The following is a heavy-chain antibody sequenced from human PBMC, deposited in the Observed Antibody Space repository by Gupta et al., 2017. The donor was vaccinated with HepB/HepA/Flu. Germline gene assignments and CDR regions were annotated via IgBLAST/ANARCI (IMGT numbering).Heavy chain of an antibody. J-gene: IGHJ6*03. D-gene: IGHD2-21*01. CDR3: SKGWDHSCFYSYMDV. V-gene: IGHV3-23*01. Sequence: EEQLLESGGGLVQPGGSLRLSCAASGLTFTRYSMNWVRQAPGNGLEWVAAVSGSGDTTYYADSVKCRFTISIDASKDTLSLPMNSLSAEYPAVSSCSKGWDHSCFYSYMDVWGIGTTVTVS. CDR1: GLTFTRYS. CDR2: VSGSGDTT.